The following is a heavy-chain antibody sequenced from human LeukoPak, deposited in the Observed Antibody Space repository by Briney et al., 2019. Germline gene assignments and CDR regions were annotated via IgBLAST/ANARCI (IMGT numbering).Heavy chain of an antibody. Sequence: GASVKVSCKASGYTFTGYYMHWVRQAPGQGLEWMGWINPNSGGTNYAQKFQGRVTMTRDTSISTAYMELSRLRSDDTAVYYCARDLYYDSIHDAFDIWGQGTMVTVSS. CDR1: GYTFTGYY. CDR2: INPNSGGT. V-gene: IGHV1-2*02. D-gene: IGHD3-22*01. CDR3: ARDLYYDSIHDAFDI. J-gene: IGHJ3*02.